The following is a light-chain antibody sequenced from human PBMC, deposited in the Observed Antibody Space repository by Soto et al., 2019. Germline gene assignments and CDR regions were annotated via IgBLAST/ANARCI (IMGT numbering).Light chain of an antibody. V-gene: IGKV1-12*01. Sequence: DIQMTQSPSSGSASVVGRVTITFRASPVFSGWVGWYQQKPGEAPKLLIYATSQLQTGVPSRFSGSGSGTDFTLTITDLQPEDFAIYFCQQANTCPITFGQGTRLEIK. CDR2: ATS. J-gene: IGKJ5*01. CDR1: PVFSGW. CDR3: QQANTCPIT.